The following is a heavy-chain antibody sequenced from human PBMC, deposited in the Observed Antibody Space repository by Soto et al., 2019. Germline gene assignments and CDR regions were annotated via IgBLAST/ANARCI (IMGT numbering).Heavy chain of an antibody. D-gene: IGHD2-15*01. Sequence: PGGSLRLSCAASGFNASNNYMSWVRQAPGKGLEWVSVIYSDGRKYSTDSVKGRFTISRDISKNTVFLQMNSLRAEDTAVYYCAREVRVAVANYYHYGMDVWGQGTTVTVSS. CDR2: IYSDGRK. V-gene: IGHV3-53*01. CDR3: AREVRVAVANYYHYGMDV. CDR1: GFNASNNY. J-gene: IGHJ6*02.